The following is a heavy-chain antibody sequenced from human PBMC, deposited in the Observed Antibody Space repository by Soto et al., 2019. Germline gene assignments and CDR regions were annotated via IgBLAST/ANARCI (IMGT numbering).Heavy chain of an antibody. Sequence: QVQLQESGPGLVKPSQTLSLTCTVSGGSISSGDYYWSWTRHHPGKGLEWIGYIYSSGSTYYNPSLRSRVTISADTSKNQFSLRLSSVTAADTAVYYCVRDYDYDTSRNDAFDIWGQGTMVTVSS. CDR1: GGSISSGDYY. CDR2: IYSSGST. CDR3: VRDYDYDTSRNDAFDI. V-gene: IGHV4-31*03. D-gene: IGHD3-22*01. J-gene: IGHJ3*02.